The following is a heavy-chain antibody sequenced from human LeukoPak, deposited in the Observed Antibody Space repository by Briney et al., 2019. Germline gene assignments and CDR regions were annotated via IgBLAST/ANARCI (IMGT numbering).Heavy chain of an antibody. J-gene: IGHJ3*02. CDR3: AKNVDYGDYTAFDI. Sequence: PGRSLRLSCAASGFTFDDYAMHWVRQAPGKGLEWVSAISGSGGSTYYADSVKGRFTISRDNSKNTLYLQMNSLRAEDTAVYYCAKNVDYGDYTAFDIWGQGTMVTVSS. CDR2: ISGSGGST. D-gene: IGHD4-17*01. CDR1: GFTFDDYA. V-gene: IGHV3-23*01.